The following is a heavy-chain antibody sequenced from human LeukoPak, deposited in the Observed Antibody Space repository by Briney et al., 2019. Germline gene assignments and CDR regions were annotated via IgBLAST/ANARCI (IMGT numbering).Heavy chain of an antibody. D-gene: IGHD5-18*01. J-gene: IGHJ3*02. CDR3: AKGGGYSYGIAFCDI. Sequence: PGGSLRLSCAASGFTFSSYGMHWVRQAPGKGLEWVAVISFDGSNKYYADSVKGRFTISRDSSKTTVFLQMNSLRAEDTAVYYCAKGGGYSYGIAFCDIWGQGTMVTVSS. CDR1: GFTFSSYG. V-gene: IGHV3-30*18. CDR2: ISFDGSNK.